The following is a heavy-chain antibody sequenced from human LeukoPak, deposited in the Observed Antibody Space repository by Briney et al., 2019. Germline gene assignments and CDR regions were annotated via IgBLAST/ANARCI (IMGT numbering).Heavy chain of an antibody. CDR1: GGSISSGGYY. Sequence: SETLSLTCTVSGGSISSGGYYWSWIRQHPGKGLEWIGYIYYSGSTYYNPSLKSRVAISVDTSKNQFSLKLSSVIAADTAVYYCARDGYRYAFDIWGQGTMVTVSS. J-gene: IGHJ3*02. CDR2: IYYSGST. D-gene: IGHD3-16*02. CDR3: ARDGYRYAFDI. V-gene: IGHV4-31*03.